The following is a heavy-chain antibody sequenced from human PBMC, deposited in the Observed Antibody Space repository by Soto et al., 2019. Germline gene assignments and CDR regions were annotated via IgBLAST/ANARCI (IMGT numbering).Heavy chain of an antibody. CDR2: INPSGGST. CDR3: ARDQCGYFDY. CDR1: GYTFTSYY. J-gene: IGHJ4*02. D-gene: IGHD2-21*01. V-gene: IGHV1-46*01. Sequence: APVKVSCKASGYTFTSYYMHWVRQAPGQGLEWMGMINPSGGSTNYAQKFQGRVTITADESTSTAYMELSSLRSEETAVYYWARDQCGYFDYWGQGTLVTVSS.